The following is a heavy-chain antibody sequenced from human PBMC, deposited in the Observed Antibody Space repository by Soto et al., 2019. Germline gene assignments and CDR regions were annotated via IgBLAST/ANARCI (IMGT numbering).Heavy chain of an antibody. CDR1: GFTFSSYA. V-gene: IGHV3-30-3*01. J-gene: IGHJ6*02. Sequence: GGSLRLSCAASGFTFSSYAMHWVRQAPGKGLEWVAVISYDGSNKYYADSVKGRFTISRDNSKNTLYLQMNSLRAEDTAVYYCARPRGYSSDGIEYYYYGMDVWGQGTTVTVSS. CDR3: ARPRGYSSDGIEYYYYGMDV. CDR2: ISYDGSNK. D-gene: IGHD6-19*01.